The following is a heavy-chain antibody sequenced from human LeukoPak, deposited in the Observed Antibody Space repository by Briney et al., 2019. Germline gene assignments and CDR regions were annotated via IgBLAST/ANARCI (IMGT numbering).Heavy chain of an antibody. J-gene: IGHJ4*02. Sequence: GGSLRLSCAASGFTFSIHGINWVRQAPGKGLEWVSAISDSGNTYHADSVKGRFTISRDSSKNTLFLQMNRLRPEDAAVYYCAKAPVTTCRGAYCYPFDYWGQGTLVTVSS. CDR3: AKAPVTTCRGAYCYPFDY. D-gene: IGHD2-21*01. V-gene: IGHV3-23*01. CDR1: GFTFSIHG. CDR2: ISDSGNT.